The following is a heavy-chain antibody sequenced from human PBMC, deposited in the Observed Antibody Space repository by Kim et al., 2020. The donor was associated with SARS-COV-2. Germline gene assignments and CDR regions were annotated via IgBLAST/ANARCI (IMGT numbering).Heavy chain of an antibody. D-gene: IGHD6-13*01. CDR3: AKDPEASSSCVVY. CDR1: GFTFSSYG. J-gene: IGHJ4*02. CDR2: IWFDGSNK. Sequence: GGSLRLSCAASGFTFSSYGMHWVRQAPGKGLEWVALIWFDGSNKYYADSVKGRFTISRDNSKNTLYLQMNSLRVDDTAVYYCAKDPEASSSCVVYWGQGALVTVSS. V-gene: IGHV3-33*06.